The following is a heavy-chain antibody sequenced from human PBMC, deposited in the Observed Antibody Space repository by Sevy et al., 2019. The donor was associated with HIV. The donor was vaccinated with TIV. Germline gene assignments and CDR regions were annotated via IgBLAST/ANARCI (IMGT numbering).Heavy chain of an antibody. J-gene: IGHJ2*01. CDR1: GGSFKSDGYA. CDR3: ARHSGPWLVNYYFDL. D-gene: IGHD6-19*01. Sequence: SETLSLTCAVSGGSFKSDGYAWSWIRQAPGKSLVWIGYIYHTGSTFYNPSLESRVTISVDRSKNQLSLRLRSVTAADTAVYYCARHSGPWLVNYYFDLWGRRTLVTVSS. CDR2: IYHTGST. V-gene: IGHV4-30-2*01.